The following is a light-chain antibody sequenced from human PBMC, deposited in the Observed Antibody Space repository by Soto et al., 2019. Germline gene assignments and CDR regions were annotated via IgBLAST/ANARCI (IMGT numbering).Light chain of an antibody. V-gene: IGKV3-15*01. CDR2: GTS. Sequence: DIVMTPSPATFFVSAVERATLSCRASQSVSSNLAWYQQTPGQAPSLLIYGTSTRATGFPARFSGSSSGTDFTLTISSLQSEDFAVYYCQQYNEWPLTFGQGTKVDIK. CDR1: QSVSSN. CDR3: QQYNEWPLT. J-gene: IGKJ4*01.